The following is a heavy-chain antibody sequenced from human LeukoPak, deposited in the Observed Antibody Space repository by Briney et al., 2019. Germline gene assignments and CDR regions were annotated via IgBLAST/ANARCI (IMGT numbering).Heavy chain of an antibody. D-gene: IGHD3-16*01. CDR1: GYSFRRYD. CDR3: ARDVGGVAGYNFDY. Sequence: ASVKVSCKASGYSFRRYDVSWVRQAPGQGLEWMGWTSVHNGNPKYAQKFQGRVTMTTDTSTSTHYMELRSLTSDDTVVYYCARDVGGVAGYNFDYWGQGTLVAVSS. V-gene: IGHV1-18*01. CDR2: TSVHNGNP. J-gene: IGHJ4*02.